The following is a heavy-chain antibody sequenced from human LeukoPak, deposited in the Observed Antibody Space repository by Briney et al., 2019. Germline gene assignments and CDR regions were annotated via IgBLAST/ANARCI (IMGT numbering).Heavy chain of an antibody. CDR2: IYYSGST. V-gene: IGHV4-59*12. Sequence: SETLSLTCTVSGGSISSYYWSWIRQPPGKGLEWIGYIYYSGSTNYNPSLKSRVTISVDTSKNQFSLKLSSVTAADTAVYYCARGAGVTDHGYSSSWYARWGQGTLVTVSS. CDR3: ARGAGVTDHGYSSSWYAR. D-gene: IGHD6-13*01. J-gene: IGHJ4*02. CDR1: GGSISSYY.